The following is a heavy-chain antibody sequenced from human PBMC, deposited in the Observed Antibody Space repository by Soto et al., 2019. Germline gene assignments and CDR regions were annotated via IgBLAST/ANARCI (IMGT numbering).Heavy chain of an antibody. CDR1: GFIFSNNA. CDR2: ISGSSGST. Sequence: GGSLRLSCAASGFIFSNNAMSWVRQAPGKGLEWVSAISGSSGSTFYADSVKGRFTISRDNSKNTLYLQMNSLRAEDTALYCCAKNSGYYYDAFDIWGQGTMVTVSS. J-gene: IGHJ3*02. V-gene: IGHV3-23*01. D-gene: IGHD3-22*01. CDR3: AKNSGYYYDAFDI.